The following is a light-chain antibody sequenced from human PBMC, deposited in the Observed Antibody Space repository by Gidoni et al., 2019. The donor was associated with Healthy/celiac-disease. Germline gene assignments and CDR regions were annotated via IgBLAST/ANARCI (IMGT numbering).Light chain of an antibody. Sequence: SPAPLSLSPGERATLPCRASQGVSSYLAWYQQKPGQGPRLVIYDASNRATGIPARFSGSGSGTEFTLTISSLEPEDFAVYYCQQHSNWFTFXGXTKVEIK. CDR1: QGVSSY. V-gene: IGKV3-11*01. J-gene: IGKJ4*01. CDR2: DAS. CDR3: QQHSNWFT.